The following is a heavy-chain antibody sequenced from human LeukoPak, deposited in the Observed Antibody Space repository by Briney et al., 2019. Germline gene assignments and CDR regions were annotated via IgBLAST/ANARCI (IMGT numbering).Heavy chain of an antibody. CDR3: ARGKGHDTSSTDY. CDR1: GLTFSSNA. J-gene: IGHJ4*02. D-gene: IGHD3-10*01. V-gene: IGHV3-23*01. CDR2: VSGSGGST. Sequence: GGSLRLSCAASGLTFSSNAMSWVRQAPGKGLEWVSTVSGSGGSTYYADSVKGRFTISRDNSKNTLYLQMNSLRAEDTAVYNCARGKGHDTSSTDYWGQGTLVTVSS.